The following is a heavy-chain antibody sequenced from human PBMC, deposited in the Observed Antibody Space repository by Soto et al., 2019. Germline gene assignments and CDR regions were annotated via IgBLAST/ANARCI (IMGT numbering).Heavy chain of an antibody. CDR3: ASRNSGNDY. CDR1: GGTFSSYT. Sequence: QVLLVQSGAEVKKPGSSVKVSCKASGGTFSSYTINWVRQAPGQGLEWMGGIIPIFYTTNYAQKFQGRVTITADKSTITAYMERSSLRSEDTAVYYCASRNSGNDYWGQGTLVTVSS. J-gene: IGHJ4*02. D-gene: IGHD6-19*01. V-gene: IGHV1-69*06. CDR2: IIPIFYTT.